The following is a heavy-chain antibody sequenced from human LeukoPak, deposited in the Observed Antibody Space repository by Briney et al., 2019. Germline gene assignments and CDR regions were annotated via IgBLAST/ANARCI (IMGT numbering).Heavy chain of an antibody. CDR1: GFTFSSYA. CDR3: ARDFTYGSGNFDY. CDR2: IYSGGST. V-gene: IGHV3-53*01. J-gene: IGHJ4*02. Sequence: GGSLRLSCAASGFTFSSYAMSWVRQAPGKGLEWVSVIYSGGSTYYADSVKGRFTISRDNSKNTLYLQMNSLRAEDTAVYYCARDFTYGSGNFDYWGQGTLVTVSS. D-gene: IGHD3-10*01.